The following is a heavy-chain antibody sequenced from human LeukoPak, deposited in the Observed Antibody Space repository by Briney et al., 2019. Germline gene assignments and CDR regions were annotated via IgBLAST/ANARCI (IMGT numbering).Heavy chain of an antibody. V-gene: IGHV3-23*01. J-gene: IGHJ4*02. Sequence: TGGSLRLSCADSGFTFSSYAMSWVRQAPGKGLEWVSLISTSGRTHYADSVQGRFTISRDNSKNTLPLHMNSLRAEDTAVYYCARALDSSGYYHVVDSWGQGALVTVSS. D-gene: IGHD3-22*01. CDR3: ARALDSSGYYHVVDS. CDR1: GFTFSSYA. CDR2: ISTSGRT.